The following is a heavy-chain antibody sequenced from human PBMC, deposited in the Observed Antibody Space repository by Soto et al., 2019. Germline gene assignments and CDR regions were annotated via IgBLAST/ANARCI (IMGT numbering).Heavy chain of an antibody. D-gene: IGHD3-3*01. CDR3: ARASYHFWSRYSLKNCFGP. Sequence: PGESLKISCNGSGYSFASYWITWVRQMPGKCLEWMGKIDPSESYTNYSPSFQGHVTMSTDNSIYTAYLQWSSLKASDTAIYYWARASYHFWSRYSLKNCFGPWGQGTLVTVCS. CDR1: GYSFASYW. CDR2: IDPSESYT. V-gene: IGHV5-10-1*01. J-gene: IGHJ5*02.